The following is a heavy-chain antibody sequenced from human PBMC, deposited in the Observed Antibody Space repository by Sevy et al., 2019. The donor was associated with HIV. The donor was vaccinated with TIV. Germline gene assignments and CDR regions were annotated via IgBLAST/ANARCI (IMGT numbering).Heavy chain of an antibody. CDR3: AGENAWGRGYS. D-gene: IGHD1-26*01. V-gene: IGHV4-59*08. J-gene: IGHJ4*02. CDR2: IYYNGHI. CDR1: GGSITSLY. Sequence: SETLSLTCTVSGGSITSLYWNWIRQPPGKGLEWIANIYYNGHINYNPSFKSRVTLSLDTSKNPFALRLSSVTAADTAMYYCAGENAWGRGYSWGQGTLVTVSS.